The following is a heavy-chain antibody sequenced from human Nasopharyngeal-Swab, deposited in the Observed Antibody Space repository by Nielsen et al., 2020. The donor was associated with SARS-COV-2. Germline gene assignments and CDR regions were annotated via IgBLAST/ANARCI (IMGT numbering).Heavy chain of an antibody. CDR3: AREETWIQLWHDAFDI. Sequence: SETLSLTCTVSGGSISSGGYYWSWIRQHPGKGLEWIGYIYYSGSTYYNPSLKSRVTISVDTSKNQFSLKLSSVTAADTAVYYCAREETWIQLWHDAFDIWGQGTMVTVSS. J-gene: IGHJ3*02. D-gene: IGHD5-18*01. CDR1: GGSISSGGYY. CDR2: IYYSGST. V-gene: IGHV4-31*03.